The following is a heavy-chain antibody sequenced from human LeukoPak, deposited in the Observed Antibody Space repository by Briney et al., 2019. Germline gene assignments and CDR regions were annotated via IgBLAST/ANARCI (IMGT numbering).Heavy chain of an antibody. D-gene: IGHD2-15*01. CDR1: GYTFTDYY. V-gene: IGHV1-69-2*01. CDR3: ATGISGRINWFDP. J-gene: IGHJ5*02. CDR2: VDPEDGET. Sequence: ASVKVSCKVSGYTFTDYYMHWVQQAPGKGLEWMGLVDPEDGETIYAEKFRGRVTITADTSTDTAYMELSSLRSEDTAVYYCATGISGRINWFDPWGQGTLVTVSS.